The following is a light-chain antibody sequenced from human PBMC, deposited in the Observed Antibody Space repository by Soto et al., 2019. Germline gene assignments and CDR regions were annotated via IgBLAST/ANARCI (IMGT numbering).Light chain of an antibody. CDR2: GAS. Sequence: EIVMTQSPATLSMSPGERATLSCRASQSISTKVAWYQQKPGQAPRLLIYGASTRATGVPARFSGSGSGTEFTLSISSLQSEHFAVYYCQQYNSCPLTFGGGTKVEIK. CDR3: QQYNSCPLT. V-gene: IGKV3-15*01. CDR1: QSISTK. J-gene: IGKJ4*01.